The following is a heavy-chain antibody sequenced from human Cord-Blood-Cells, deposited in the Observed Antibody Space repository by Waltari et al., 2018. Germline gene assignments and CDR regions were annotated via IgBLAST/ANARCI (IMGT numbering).Heavy chain of an antibody. V-gene: IGHV4-38-2*01. CDR3: AGRKPGSYYAVDI. Sequence: QVQLQESGPGLVKPSETLSLTCAVSGYSISSGYYWGWIRQPPGKGLEWTGSIYHSGRTYYNPSREGRGTISVDTSKNQFSLKLSSVTAADTAVYYCAGRKPGSYYAVDIWGQGTMVTVSS. CDR2: IYHSGRT. D-gene: IGHD1-26*01. CDR1: GYSISSGYY. J-gene: IGHJ3*02.